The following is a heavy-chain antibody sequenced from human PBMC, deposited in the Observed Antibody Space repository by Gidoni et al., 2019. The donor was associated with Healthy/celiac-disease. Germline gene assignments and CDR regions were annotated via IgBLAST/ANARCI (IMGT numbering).Heavy chain of an antibody. CDR1: VLPFRRYA. D-gene: IGHD3-22*01. CDR3: AKGPGTYDSSGYYPLGDY. CDR2: ISGSGGST. V-gene: IGHV3-23*01. J-gene: IGHJ4*02. Sequence: EVQLFESGGGLVQPGGSLRLSCAASVLPFRRYAMSWFRQAPGKGLEWVSAISGSGGSTYYADSVKGRFTISRDNSKNTLYLQMNSLRAEDTAVYYCAKGPGTYDSSGYYPLGDYWGQGTLVTVSS.